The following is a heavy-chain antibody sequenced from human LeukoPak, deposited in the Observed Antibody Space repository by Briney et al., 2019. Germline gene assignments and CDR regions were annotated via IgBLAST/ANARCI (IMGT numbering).Heavy chain of an antibody. CDR1: GFTFSSYS. Sequence: PGGSLRLSCAASGFTFSSYSMNWVRQAPGKGLEWVSYITFSSTTIYYADSVKGRVTISRDNAKNSLYLQMDSLRAEDSAVYFCARDGGYCSGGDCYSDYWGQGTLVTVSS. J-gene: IGHJ4*02. CDR2: ITFSSTTI. V-gene: IGHV3-48*01. CDR3: ARDGGYCSGGDCYSDY. D-gene: IGHD2-15*01.